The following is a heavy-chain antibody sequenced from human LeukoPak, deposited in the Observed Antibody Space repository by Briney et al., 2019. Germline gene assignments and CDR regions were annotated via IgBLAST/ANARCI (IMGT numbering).Heavy chain of an antibody. V-gene: IGHV3-30*02. J-gene: IGHJ4*02. D-gene: IGHD2-8*02. CDR2: IRYDGSNK. CDR3: AKVTVVYAMYGGGIDY. Sequence: GGSLRLSCAASGLTFSSYGMHWVRQAPGKGLEWVAFIRYDGSNKYYADSVKGRFTISRDTSKNTLYLQMNSLRAEDTAVYYCAKVTVVYAMYGGGIDYWGQGTLVTVSS. CDR1: GLTFSSYG.